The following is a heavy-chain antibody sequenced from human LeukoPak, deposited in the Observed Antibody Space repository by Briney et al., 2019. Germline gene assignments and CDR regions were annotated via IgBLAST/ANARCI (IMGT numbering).Heavy chain of an antibody. J-gene: IGHJ4*02. Sequence: SETLSLTCAVYGGSFSGYYWSWIRQPPGKGLEWIGEINHSGSTNYNPSLKSRATISADTSKNQFSLKLSSVTAADTAVYYCARGGRYCSGGSCKYFDYWGQGTLVTVSS. V-gene: IGHV4-34*01. CDR3: ARGGRYCSGGSCKYFDY. CDR2: INHSGST. CDR1: GGSFSGYY. D-gene: IGHD2-15*01.